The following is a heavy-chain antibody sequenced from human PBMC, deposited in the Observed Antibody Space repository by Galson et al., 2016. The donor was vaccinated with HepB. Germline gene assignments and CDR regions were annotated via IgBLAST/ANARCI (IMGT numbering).Heavy chain of an antibody. V-gene: IGHV1-8*01. J-gene: IGHJ4*02. CDR3: ARVSLPSRYCSGDRCYFYH. CDR1: GYTFTSYD. CDR2: MDPNSGNT. D-gene: IGHD2-15*01. Sequence: SVKVSCKASGYTFTSYDINWVRQATGQGLEWMGWMDPNSGNTDYAQKFQGRVTMTRDTSISTAYMELSSLRSEDTAVYYCARVSLPSRYCSGDRCYFYHWGQGTLVTFSS.